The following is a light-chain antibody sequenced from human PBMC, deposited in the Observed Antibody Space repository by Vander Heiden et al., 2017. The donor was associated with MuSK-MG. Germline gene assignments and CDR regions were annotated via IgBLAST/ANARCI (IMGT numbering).Light chain of an antibody. CDR1: SRDIGIYNY. V-gene: IGLV2-8*01. CDR2: AID. CDR3: SSYAGSNKVL. J-gene: IGLJ3*02. Sequence: ALTQPPSASGSPGQSVTLSCTGTSRDIGIYNYVSWYQQPPCKAPKLMIYAIDKRPSGVPDRFSGSRSANTASLTVFGVQAADEADYFCSSYAGSNKVLFGGGTRLTVL.